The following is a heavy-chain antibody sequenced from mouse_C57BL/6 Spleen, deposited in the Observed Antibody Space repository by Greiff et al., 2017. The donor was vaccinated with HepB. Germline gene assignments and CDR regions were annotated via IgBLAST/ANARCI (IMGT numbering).Heavy chain of an antibody. CDR3: ARCYYGSSYWYFDV. CDR2: INPSTGGT. V-gene: IGHV1-42*01. J-gene: IGHJ1*03. Sequence: VQLKQSGPELVKPGASVKISCKASGYSFTGYYMNWVKQSPEKSLEWIGEINPSTGGTTYNQKFKAKATLTVDKSSSTAYMQLKSLTSEDSAVYYCARCYYGSSYWYFDVWGTGTTVTVSS. D-gene: IGHD1-1*01. CDR1: GYSFTGYY.